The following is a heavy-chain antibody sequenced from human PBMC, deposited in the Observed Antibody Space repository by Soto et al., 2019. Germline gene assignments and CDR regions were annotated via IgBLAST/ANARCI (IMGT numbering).Heavy chain of an antibody. Sequence: QVQLVQSGAEVKKPGASVKVSCKASGYTFTSYGISWVRQAPGQGLEWMGWISAYNGNTNYAQKIQGRVTMTTDTSKSTDYLELRGLRSDDTAVYYCARDVGYSATGDYWGQGTLVTVSS. V-gene: IGHV1-18*01. CDR2: ISAYNGNT. CDR1: GYTFTSYG. J-gene: IGHJ4*02. D-gene: IGHD5-12*01. CDR3: ARDVGYSATGDY.